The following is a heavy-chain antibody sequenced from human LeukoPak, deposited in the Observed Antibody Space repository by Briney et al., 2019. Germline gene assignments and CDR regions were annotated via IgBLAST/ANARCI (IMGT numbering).Heavy chain of an antibody. CDR1: GFIFNNYA. V-gene: IGHV3-23*01. CDR2: XXXSGGSA. Sequence: TGGSLRLSCAASGFIFNNYAXXXXXQAPGRXXXXXXXXXXSGGSAYYAASVRXRFXXXXDNSKNTLFLQMDSLRGEDTAVYYCAQGSYCTGTDCYNMDVWGQGTTVTVSS. CDR3: AQGSYCTGTDCYNMDV. D-gene: IGHD2-2*02. J-gene: IGHJ6*02.